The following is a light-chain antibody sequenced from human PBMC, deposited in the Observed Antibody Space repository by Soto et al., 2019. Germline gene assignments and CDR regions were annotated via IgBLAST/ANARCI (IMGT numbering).Light chain of an antibody. J-gene: IGKJ5*01. CDR1: QNIIGH. V-gene: IGKV1-39*01. CDR2: AAS. CDR3: QHSYSMPIA. Sequence: DIQMTQSPSSLSASVGYGFTITWPASQNIIGHLNWYQHKPGRAPRLLIYAASTLQTGVPSRFTGSGSGTEFTLTISGLQPEDFATYYCQHSYSMPIAFGQGTRLEIK.